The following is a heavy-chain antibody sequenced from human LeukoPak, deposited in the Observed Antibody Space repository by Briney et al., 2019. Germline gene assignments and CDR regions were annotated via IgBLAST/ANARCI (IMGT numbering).Heavy chain of an antibody. CDR2: IFSSGST. CDR3: ARRAVAENYFDY. V-gene: IGHV4-59*08. CDR1: GGSITSYY. D-gene: IGHD6-19*01. Sequence: PSETLSLTSTVSGGSITSYYWSCIRPPPGEGLEWIGYIFSSGSTTYNPSLKSRVTISVDTSKNQFSLRLTSVTAADTAAYYCARRAVAENYFDYWGQGTLVTDSS. J-gene: IGHJ4*02.